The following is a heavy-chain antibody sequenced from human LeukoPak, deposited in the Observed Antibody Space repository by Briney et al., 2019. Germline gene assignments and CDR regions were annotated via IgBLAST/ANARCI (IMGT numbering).Heavy chain of an antibody. CDR3: ARRRSGDQTYPRYGMDV. Sequence: GGSVTLSCAVSEFTFSSYWMGWVRQAPGKGMEWVATIKKDGSEIYYVDSVKGRFTISRDNAKHSLYLQMNTLRGDDTAVYYCARRRSGDQTYPRYGMDVWGQGTTVTVSS. J-gene: IGHJ6*02. V-gene: IGHV3-7*01. CDR1: EFTFSSYW. CDR2: IKKDGSEI. D-gene: IGHD2-2*02.